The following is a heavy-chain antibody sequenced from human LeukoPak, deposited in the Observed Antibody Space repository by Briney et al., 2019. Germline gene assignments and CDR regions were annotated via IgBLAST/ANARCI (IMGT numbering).Heavy chain of an antibody. V-gene: IGHV1-46*01. D-gene: IGHD3-22*01. Sequence: GASVKVSCKASGYTFTSYGISWVRQAPGQGLEWMGIINPSGGSTSYAQKFQGRVTMTRDTSTSTVYMELSSLRSEDTAVYYCARDFEYYYDSSGSYNWFDPWGQGTLVTVSS. CDR1: GYTFTSYG. CDR2: INPSGGST. CDR3: ARDFEYYYDSSGSYNWFDP. J-gene: IGHJ5*02.